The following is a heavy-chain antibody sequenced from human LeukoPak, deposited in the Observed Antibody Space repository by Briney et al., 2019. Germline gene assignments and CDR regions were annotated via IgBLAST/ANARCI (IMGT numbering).Heavy chain of an antibody. D-gene: IGHD2-21*02. J-gene: IGHJ1*01. CDR1: GGTFSSYA. CDR2: IIPIFGTA. CDR3: ARDLARPHCGGDCRGSTPEYFQH. V-gene: IGHV1-69*01. Sequence: SVKVSCKASGGTFSSYAISWVRQAPGQGLEWMGGIIPIFGTANYAQKFQGRVTITADESTSTAYMELSSLRSEDTAVYYCARDLARPHCGGDCRGSTPEYFQHWGQGTLATVSS.